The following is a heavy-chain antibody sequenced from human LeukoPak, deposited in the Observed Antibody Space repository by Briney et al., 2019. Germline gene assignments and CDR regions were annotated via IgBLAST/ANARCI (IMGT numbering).Heavy chain of an antibody. V-gene: IGHV3-20*04. J-gene: IGHJ4*02. CDR2: INWNGGST. CDR1: GFTFDDYG. Sequence: GGSLRLSCAASGFTFDDYGMSWVRQAPGKGLEWVSGINWNGGSTGYADSVKGRFTISRDNAKNSLYLQMNSLRAEDTAVYYCTRAPGSTATWEYDYWGQGTLVTVSS. CDR3: TRAPGSTATWEYDY. D-gene: IGHD2-15*01.